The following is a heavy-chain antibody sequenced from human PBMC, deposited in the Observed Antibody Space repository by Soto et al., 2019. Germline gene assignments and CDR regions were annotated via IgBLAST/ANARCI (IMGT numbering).Heavy chain of an antibody. V-gene: IGHV1-69*01. D-gene: IGHD2-2*01. Sequence: QEQLVQSGPEVKKPGSSVKVSCKDSGGLFSSFAISWVRQAPGQGLEWLGGILPVFGTTNYAEKFQDRVTITADESTNTAYRELSGLRSGDTAIYYCAKVRYSSPMGYYYGMDVWGQGTTVTVSS. J-gene: IGHJ6*02. CDR3: AKVRYSSPMGYYYGMDV. CDR2: ILPVFGTT. CDR1: GGLFSSFA.